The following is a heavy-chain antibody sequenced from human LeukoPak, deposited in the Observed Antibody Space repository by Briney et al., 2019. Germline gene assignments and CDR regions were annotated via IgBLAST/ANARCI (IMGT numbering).Heavy chain of an antibody. J-gene: IGHJ6*02. CDR2: TYYRSKWYN. Sequence: SQTLSLTCVISGDSVSSNSAAWNWIRQSPSRGLEWLGRTYYRSKWYNDYAVSVKSRITINPDTSKNQFSLQLNSVTPEDTAVYYCASGSSSWSYYYYGMDVWGQGTTVTVSS. D-gene: IGHD6-13*01. V-gene: IGHV6-1*01. CDR1: GDSVSSNSAA. CDR3: ASGSSSWSYYYYGMDV.